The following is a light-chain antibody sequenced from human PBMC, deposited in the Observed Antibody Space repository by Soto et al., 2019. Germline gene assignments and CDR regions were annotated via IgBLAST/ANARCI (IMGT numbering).Light chain of an antibody. CDR2: GAS. V-gene: IGKV3-20*01. J-gene: IGKJ1*01. Sequence: EIVLTQSPGTLSLSPRERATLSCRASQSVSNNYLAWYQQKPGQAPRLLIYGASKRATGIPARFSGSGSGTDFTLTISRLEPEDFAVYYCQQYGSSGTFGQGTKVEIK. CDR3: QQYGSSGT. CDR1: QSVSNNY.